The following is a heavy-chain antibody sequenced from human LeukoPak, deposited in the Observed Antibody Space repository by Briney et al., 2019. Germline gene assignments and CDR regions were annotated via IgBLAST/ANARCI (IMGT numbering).Heavy chain of an antibody. CDR3: ARAPPTDYGPTLIDY. CDR1: GYTFTSYA. CDR2: INPSGGST. J-gene: IGHJ4*02. V-gene: IGHV1-46*01. D-gene: IGHD3-16*01. Sequence: ASVKVSCKASGYTFTSYAMNWVRQAPGQGLEWMGIINPSGGSTSYAQKFQGRVTMTRDTSTSTVYMELSSLRSEDTAVYYCARAPPTDYGPTLIDYWGQGTLVTVSS.